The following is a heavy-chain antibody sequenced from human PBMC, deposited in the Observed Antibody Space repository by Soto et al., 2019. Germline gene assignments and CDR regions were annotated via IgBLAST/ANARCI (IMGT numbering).Heavy chain of an antibody. CDR1: GYTFTDYY. V-gene: IGHV1-2*02. CDR3: ARGALTVANWFDP. CDR2: INPNNGVT. D-gene: IGHD6-19*01. J-gene: IGHJ5*02. Sequence: QVQLVQSGAEVKKPGASVKVSCKASGYTFTDYYMKWVRQAPGQGLEWMGWINPNNGVTNYAQKFQGRVTMTRDTSISTAYMDLSRLRSDDTALYYCARGALTVANWFDPWGQGTQVTVSS.